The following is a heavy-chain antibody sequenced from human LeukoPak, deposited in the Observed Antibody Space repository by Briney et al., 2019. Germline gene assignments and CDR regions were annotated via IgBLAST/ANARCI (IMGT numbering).Heavy chain of an antibody. V-gene: IGHV3-13*01. Sequence: PGRSLRLSCAASGFSLSRNDMHWVRQPTGGGLEWVSTISPAGKTYYSGSVKGRFTISRDNAKNSLFLQMNNLRAGDTAVYFCASEESRGVYGMDVWGQGTTVTVSS. D-gene: IGHD3-10*01. CDR2: ISPAGKT. CDR3: ASEESRGVYGMDV. J-gene: IGHJ6*02. CDR1: GFSLSRND.